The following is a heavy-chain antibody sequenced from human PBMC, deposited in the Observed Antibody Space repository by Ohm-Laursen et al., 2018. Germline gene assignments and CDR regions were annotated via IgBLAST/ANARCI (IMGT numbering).Heavy chain of an antibody. V-gene: IGHV4-59*01. CDR1: GGSISSYY. Sequence: TLSLTCTVSGGSISSYYWSWIRQPPGKGLEWIGYIYYSGSTNYNPSLKSRVTMSVDTSKNQFSLKLSSVTAADTAVYYCATFGGVPGWGQGTLVTVSS. CDR3: ATFGGVPG. D-gene: IGHD3-16*01. J-gene: IGHJ4*02. CDR2: IYYSGST.